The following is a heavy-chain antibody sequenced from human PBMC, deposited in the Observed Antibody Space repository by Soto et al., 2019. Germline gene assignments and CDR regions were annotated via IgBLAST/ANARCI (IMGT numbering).Heavy chain of an antibody. D-gene: IGHD5-12*01. Sequence: PGESLKISCKGSGYSFTCYWIVWVRQMPGKALEWMXIXYXXXSXTXXXPXXXXQVTISPDKSISTAYLQWRSLKASDTAMYYCARRDPRATPGAFDIWGQGTMVTVSS. CDR3: ARRDPRATPGAFDI. CDR2: XYXXXSXT. V-gene: IGHV5-51*01. CDR1: GYSFTCYW. J-gene: IGHJ3*02.